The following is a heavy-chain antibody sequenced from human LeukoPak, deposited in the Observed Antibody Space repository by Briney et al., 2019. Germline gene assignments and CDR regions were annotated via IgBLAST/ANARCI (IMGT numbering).Heavy chain of an antibody. V-gene: IGHV3-23*01. D-gene: IGHD6-6*01. CDR1: GFTFSSYA. CDR2: ISGSGGST. CDR3: AKDFRTIAARLGVDY. J-gene: IGHJ4*02. Sequence: GASLRLSCAASGFTFSSYAMNWVRQAPGKGLEWVSSISGSGGSTYYAGSVKGRFTISRDNSKNTLYLQMNSLRAEDTAVYYCAKDFRTIAARLGVDYWGQGTLVTVSP.